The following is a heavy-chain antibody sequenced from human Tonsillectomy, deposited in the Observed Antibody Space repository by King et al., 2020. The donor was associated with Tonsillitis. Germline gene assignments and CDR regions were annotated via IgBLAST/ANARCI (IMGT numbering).Heavy chain of an antibody. J-gene: IGHJ2*01. V-gene: IGHV5-51*03. D-gene: IGHD2-15*01. CDR1: GYNFTTHW. CDR2: INPGDSNS. Sequence: QLVQSGAEVKKPGESLKISCKGSGYNFTTHWIGWVRQMPGKGLEWMGIINPGDSNSRYSPSLEGQVSISADKSISAAYLQWRSLKASDTAMYYCARRYWGGVAATPDLWYFDLWGRGTLVTVSS. CDR3: ARRYWGGVAATPDLWYFDL.